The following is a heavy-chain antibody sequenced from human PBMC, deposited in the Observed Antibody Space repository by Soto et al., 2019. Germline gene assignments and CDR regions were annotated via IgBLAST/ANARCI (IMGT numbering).Heavy chain of an antibody. D-gene: IGHD3-22*01. J-gene: IGHJ4*02. V-gene: IGHV3-72*01. Sequence: GXLRLYCASSGFXLSDHYVDWVRHAPGNGREFVGLSIDKAQGYSTAYAASVRGIFTTSKDESKNSVYRQMNILKTDDTAVYHSVRATYFSDSSGYTRCFAYWGQGTLVTVSS. CDR1: GFXLSDHY. CDR3: VRATYFSDSSGYTRCFAY. CDR2: SIDKAQGYST.